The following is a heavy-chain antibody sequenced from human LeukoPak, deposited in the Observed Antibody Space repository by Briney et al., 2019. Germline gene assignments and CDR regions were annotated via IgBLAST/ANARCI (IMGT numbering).Heavy chain of an antibody. CDR3: ARDRGYCSGTSCYKIMDV. CDR1: GGSISSYY. V-gene: IGHV4-59*01. D-gene: IGHD2-2*02. J-gene: IGHJ6*02. Sequence: SETLSLTCTVSGGSISSYYWSWIRQPPGKGLEWIGYIYYSGSTNYNPSLKSGVTISVDTSKNQFSLKLSSVTAADTAVYYCARDRGYCSGTSCYKIMDVWGQGTTVTVSS. CDR2: IYYSGST.